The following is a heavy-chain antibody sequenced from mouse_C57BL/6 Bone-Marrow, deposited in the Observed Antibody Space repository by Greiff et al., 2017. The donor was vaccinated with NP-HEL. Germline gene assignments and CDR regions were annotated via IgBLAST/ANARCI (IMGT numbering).Heavy chain of an antibody. J-gene: IGHJ3*01. D-gene: IGHD1-1*01. CDR2: ISDGGSYT. CDR3: ARSYYDGDWFAY. Sequence: EVKLMESGGGLVKPGGSLKLSCAASGFTFSSYAMSWVRQTPEKRLEWVATISDGGSYTYYPDNVKGRFTISRDNAKNNLYLQMSHLKSEDTAMYYCARSYYDGDWFAYWGQGTLVTVSA. CDR1: GFTFSSYA. V-gene: IGHV5-4*03.